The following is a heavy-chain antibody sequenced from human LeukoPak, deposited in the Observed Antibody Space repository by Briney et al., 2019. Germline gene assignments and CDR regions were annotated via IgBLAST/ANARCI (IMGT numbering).Heavy chain of an antibody. D-gene: IGHD3-3*01. CDR2: ISYDGSNK. J-gene: IGHJ3*02. CDR3: AKDIDTIFGVVIARAFDI. Sequence: GGSLRLSCAASGFTFSSYAMHWVRQAPGKGLEWVAVISYDGSNKYYADSVKGRFTISRDNSKNTLYLQMNSLRAEDTAVYYCAKDIDTIFGVVIARAFDIWGQGTMVTVSS. CDR1: GFTFSSYA. V-gene: IGHV3-30-3*01.